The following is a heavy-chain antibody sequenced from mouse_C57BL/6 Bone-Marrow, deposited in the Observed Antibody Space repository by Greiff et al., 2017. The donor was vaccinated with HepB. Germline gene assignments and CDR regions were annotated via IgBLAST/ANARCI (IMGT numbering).Heavy chain of an antibody. CDR1: GYTFTSYW. CDR2: IYPGSGST. J-gene: IGHJ3*01. V-gene: IGHV1-55*01. Sequence: VQLQQPGAELVKPGASVKMSCKASGYTFTSYWITWVKQRPGQGLEWIGDIYPGSGSTNYNEKFKSKATLTVDTSSSTAYMQLSSLTSEDSAVYNCAREENSSGYVGWFAYWGRGTLVTVSA. CDR3: AREENSSGYVGWFAY. D-gene: IGHD3-2*02.